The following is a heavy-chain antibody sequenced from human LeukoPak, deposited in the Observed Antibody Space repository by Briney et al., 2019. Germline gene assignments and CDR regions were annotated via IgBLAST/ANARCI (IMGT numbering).Heavy chain of an antibody. CDR3: VSSGSGSYYHSFDY. V-gene: IGHV4-38-2*02. J-gene: IGHJ4*02. CDR1: GYSINSGYY. D-gene: IGHD3-10*01. Sequence: SETLSLTCTVSGYSINSGYYWAWIRQPPGQALEYIGSIYHSGSTYYNPSLKSRVTISVDTSKNQFSLKLSSVTAADTAVYYCVSSGSGSYYHSFDYWGQGTLVTVSS. CDR2: IYHSGST.